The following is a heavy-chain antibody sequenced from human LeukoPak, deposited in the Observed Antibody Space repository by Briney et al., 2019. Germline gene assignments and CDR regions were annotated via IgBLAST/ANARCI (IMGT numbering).Heavy chain of an antibody. CDR2: ISYDGSNK. D-gene: IGHD3-10*01. V-gene: IGHV3-30*18. CDR1: GFTFSSYG. J-gene: IGHJ4*02. CDR3: AKDGTYYYGSGSYYIDY. Sequence: GRSLRLSCAASGFTFSSYGMHWVRQAPGKGLEWVAVISYDGSNKYYADSVKGRSTISRDNSKNTLYLQMNSLRAEDTAVYYCAKDGTYYYGSGSYYIDYWGQGTLVTVSS.